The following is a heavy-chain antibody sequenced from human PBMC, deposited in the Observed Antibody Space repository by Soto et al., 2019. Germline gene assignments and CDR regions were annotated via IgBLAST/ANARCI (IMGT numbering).Heavy chain of an antibody. CDR3: AKKGEGSSSWSFDY. CDR1: GGTFSSYA. D-gene: IGHD6-13*01. CDR2: IIPIFGTA. J-gene: IGHJ4*02. V-gene: IGHV1-69*12. Sequence: QVQLVQSGAEVKKPGSSVKVSCKASGGTFSSYAISWVRQAPGQGLEWMGGIIPIFGTANYAQKFPGRATITADESTSTAYMALSSLRSEDTAVYYCAKKGEGSSSWSFDYWGQGTLVTVSS.